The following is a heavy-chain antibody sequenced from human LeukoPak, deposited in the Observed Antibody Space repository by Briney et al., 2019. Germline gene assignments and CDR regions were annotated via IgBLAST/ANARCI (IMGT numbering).Heavy chain of an antibody. CDR1: GGSISSSGYY. D-gene: IGHD5-24*01. CDR3: ARRRWLQEIDY. J-gene: IGHJ4*02. Sequence: PSETLSLTCTVSGGSISSSGYYWGWIRQPPGKGLEWIGSIYQRGSTYYNPSLKSRVTISVDPSKNQFSLKLTSVTAADTAVYYCARRRWLQEIDYWGQGTLVSVSS. V-gene: IGHV4-39*01. CDR2: IYQRGST.